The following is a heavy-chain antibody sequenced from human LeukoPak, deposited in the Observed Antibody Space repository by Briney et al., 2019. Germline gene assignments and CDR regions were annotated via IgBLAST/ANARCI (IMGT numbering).Heavy chain of an antibody. CDR3: AREYLTIPYGMDV. J-gene: IGHJ6*02. CDR2: IWYDGSNK. CDR1: GFTFSSYG. D-gene: IGHD3-3*01. Sequence: GGSLRLSCAASGFTFSSYGMHWVRQAPGKGLEWVAVIWYDGSNKYYADSVKGRFTISRDNSKNTLYLQMNSLRAEDTAVYYCAREYLTIPYGMDVWGQGTTVTASS. V-gene: IGHV3-33*01.